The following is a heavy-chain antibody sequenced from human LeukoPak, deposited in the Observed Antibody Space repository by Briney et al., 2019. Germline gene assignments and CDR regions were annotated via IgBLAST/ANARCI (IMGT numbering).Heavy chain of an antibody. CDR2: INPNSGGT. CDR3: ARDRRYCSGGSCYPGPLDY. Sequence: ASVKVSCKASGYTFTSYYVHWVRQAPGQGLEWMGWINPNSGGTNYAQKFQGRVTMTRDTSISTAYMELSRLRSDDTAVYYCARDRRYCSGGSCYPGPLDYWGQGTLVTVSS. J-gene: IGHJ4*02. V-gene: IGHV1-2*02. D-gene: IGHD2-15*01. CDR1: GYTFTSYY.